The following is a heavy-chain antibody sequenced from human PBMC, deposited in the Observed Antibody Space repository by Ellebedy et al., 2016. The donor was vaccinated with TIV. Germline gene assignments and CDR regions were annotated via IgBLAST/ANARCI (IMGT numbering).Heavy chain of an antibody. CDR1: GFTFDTFA. D-gene: IGHD1-26*01. V-gene: IGHV3-30-3*01. Sequence: GESLKISCAASGFTFDTFAMTWVRQAPGKGLEWVAVISNDGDKYGHADSVKGRFTVSRDNSKNTLYLQMNSLRAEDTAVYYCARNPYSGSHLWGQGTLVTVSS. CDR3: ARNPYSGSHL. CDR2: ISNDGDKY. J-gene: IGHJ4*02.